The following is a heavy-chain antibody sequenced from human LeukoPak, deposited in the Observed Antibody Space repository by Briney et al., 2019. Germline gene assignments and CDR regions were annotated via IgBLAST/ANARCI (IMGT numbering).Heavy chain of an antibody. V-gene: IGHV3-21*01. CDR2: ISTSSTYI. J-gene: IGHJ6*02. CDR3: ARHEPVITLSSYYYGMDV. D-gene: IGHD1-14*01. CDR1: GFTFSTYS. Sequence: GGSLRLSCAAPGFTFSTYSMNWVRQAPGKGLEWVSSISTSSTYIYYADSVKGRFTISRDNAKNSLYLQMNSLRAEDTAVYYCARHEPVITLSSYYYGMDVWGPGTTVTVS.